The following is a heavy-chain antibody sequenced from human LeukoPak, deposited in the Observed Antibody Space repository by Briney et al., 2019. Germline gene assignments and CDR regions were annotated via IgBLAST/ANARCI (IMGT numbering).Heavy chain of an antibody. CDR1: GGSISSGGYS. J-gene: IGHJ4*02. Sequence: SQTLSLTCAVSGGSISSGGYSWSWLRQPPGKGLEWIGYIYHSGSTYYNPSLKSRVTISVDRSKNQFSLKLSSVTAADTAVYYCARGRSGGYFDYWGQGTLVTVSS. V-gene: IGHV4-30-2*01. CDR2: IYHSGST. CDR3: ARGRSGGYFDY.